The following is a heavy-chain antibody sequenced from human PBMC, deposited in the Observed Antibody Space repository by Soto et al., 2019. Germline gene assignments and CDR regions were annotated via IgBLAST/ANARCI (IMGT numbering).Heavy chain of an antibody. CDR2: IDKVGTDS. J-gene: IGHJ6*03. CDR3: ARGWFGPDV. V-gene: IGHV3-74*01. Sequence: EVQLVESGGGLVQPGGSLRLSCAASEFTFSGRSVHWVRQAPGKGLVWVSGIDKVGTDSTYADSVKGRFTSSRDNAKNTVDLQMNSLRVDDTAVYYCARGWFGPDVWGKGTTVTVSS. D-gene: IGHD3-10*01. CDR1: EFTFSGRS.